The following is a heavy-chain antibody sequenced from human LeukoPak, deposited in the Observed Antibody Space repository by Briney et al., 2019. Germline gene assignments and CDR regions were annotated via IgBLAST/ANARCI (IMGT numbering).Heavy chain of an antibody. CDR1: GGSISSYY. Sequence: SETLSLTCTVSGGSISSYYWSWIRQPPGKGLEWIGYIYYSGSTNYNSSLKSRVTISVDTSKNQFSLKLSSVTAADTAVYYCARAAGRKSSSGYFDYWGQGALVTVSS. CDR2: IYYSGST. D-gene: IGHD6-19*01. CDR3: ARAAGRKSSSGYFDY. J-gene: IGHJ4*02. V-gene: IGHV4-59*01.